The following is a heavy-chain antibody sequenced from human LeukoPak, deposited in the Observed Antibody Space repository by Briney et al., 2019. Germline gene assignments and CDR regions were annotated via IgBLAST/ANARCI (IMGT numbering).Heavy chain of an antibody. J-gene: IGHJ5*02. CDR2: IYYSGIT. CDR1: GGSISSSSYY. D-gene: IGHD6-19*01. V-gene: IGHV4-39*01. Sequence: SETLSLTCTVSGGSISSSSYYWGWIRQPPGKGLEWIGSIYYSGITYYNPSLKSRVTISVDTSKNQYSLKLSSVTAADTAVYYCARQDLSGWYRSNWFDPWGQGTLVTVSS. CDR3: ARQDLSGWYRSNWFDP.